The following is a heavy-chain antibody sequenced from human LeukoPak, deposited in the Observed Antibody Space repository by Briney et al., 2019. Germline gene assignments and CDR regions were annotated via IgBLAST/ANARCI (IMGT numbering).Heavy chain of an antibody. Sequence: PGGSLRPSCGASGFTFSSYTMNWVRQAPGKGLEWVSSISSRSSYIYYADSVKGRFTISRDNAKNSLYLQMNSLRAEDTAVYYCAKDHSSTWFGSFNYWGQGTLVTVSS. CDR3: AKDHSSTWFGSFNY. J-gene: IGHJ4*02. CDR1: GFTFSSYT. V-gene: IGHV3-21*01. D-gene: IGHD6-13*01. CDR2: ISSRSSYI.